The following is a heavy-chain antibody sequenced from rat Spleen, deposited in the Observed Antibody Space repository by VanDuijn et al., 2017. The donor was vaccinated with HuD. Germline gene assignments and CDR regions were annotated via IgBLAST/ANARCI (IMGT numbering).Heavy chain of an antibody. V-gene: IGHV5-20*01. CDR2: ISYDGDST. D-gene: IGHD1-11*01. CDR1: GFTFSDYY. J-gene: IGHJ4*01. CDR3: TRHPTDYVMDA. Sequence: EVQLVESGGGLVQPGRSLKLSCAASGFTFSDYYMAWVRQAPTKGLEWVASISYDGDSTYYRGSVKGRFTLSRVNAKNSLYLQMDSLRSEDTATYYCTRHPTDYVMDAWGQGASVTVSS.